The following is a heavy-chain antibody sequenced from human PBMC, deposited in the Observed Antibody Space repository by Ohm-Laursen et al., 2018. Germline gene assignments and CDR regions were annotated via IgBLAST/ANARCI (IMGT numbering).Heavy chain of an antibody. J-gene: IGHJ4*02. Sequence: GSSVKVSCNASGYTFTGYYMHWVRQAPGQGLEWMGWINPNSGGTNYAQKFQGRVTVTRDTSISTAYMELSRLRSDDTAVYYCARGLEVCSGGSCHPPAEIDYWGQGTLVTVSS. D-gene: IGHD2-15*01. V-gene: IGHV1-2*02. CDR1: GYTFTGYY. CDR2: INPNSGGT. CDR3: ARGLEVCSGGSCHPPAEIDY.